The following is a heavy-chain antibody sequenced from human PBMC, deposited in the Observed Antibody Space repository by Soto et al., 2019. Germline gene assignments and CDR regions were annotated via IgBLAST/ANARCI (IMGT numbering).Heavy chain of an antibody. CDR3: ARGDSSSWYWSY. Sequence: SETLSLTCTVSGGSISSGDYYWSWIRQPPGKGLEWIGYVYYSGSTYYNPSLKSRVTISVDTSKNQFSLKLSSVTAADTAVYYCARGDSSSWYWSYWGQGTLVTVSS. CDR1: GGSISSGDYY. J-gene: IGHJ4*02. V-gene: IGHV4-30-4*01. D-gene: IGHD6-13*01. CDR2: VYYSGST.